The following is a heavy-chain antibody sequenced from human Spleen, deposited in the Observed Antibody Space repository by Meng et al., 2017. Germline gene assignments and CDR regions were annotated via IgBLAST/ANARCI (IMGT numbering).Heavy chain of an antibody. J-gene: IGHJ4*02. CDR3: AKGLDGPAIELDY. CDR1: GFTFSSYA. V-gene: IGHV3-23*01. Sequence: GESLKISCAASGFTFSSYAMNWVRQAPGKGLEWVSGITNSGGSTYYADSVKGRFTISRDNSKNTLFVQMNSLRAEDKAVYYCAKGLDGPAIELDYWGQGTLVTVSS. CDR2: ITNSGGST. D-gene: IGHD5-24*01.